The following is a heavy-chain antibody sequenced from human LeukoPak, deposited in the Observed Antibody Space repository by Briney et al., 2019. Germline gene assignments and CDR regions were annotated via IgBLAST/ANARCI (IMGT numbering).Heavy chain of an antibody. CDR3: AKWAYSGYEHSWDY. V-gene: IGHV3-30*18. Sequence: TGRSLRLSCAASGFTFSNYGMHWVRQAPGKGLECVAVISYDGSNKYYADSVKGRFTISRDNSKNTLYLHMNSLRAEDTAVYYCAKWAYSGYEHSWDYWGQGTLVTVSS. J-gene: IGHJ4*02. CDR2: ISYDGSNK. D-gene: IGHD5-12*01. CDR1: GFTFSNYG.